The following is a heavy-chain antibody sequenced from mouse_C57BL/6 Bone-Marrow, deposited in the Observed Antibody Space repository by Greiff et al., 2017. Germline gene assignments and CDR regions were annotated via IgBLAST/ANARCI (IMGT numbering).Heavy chain of an antibody. CDR1: GYSFTGYY. Sequence: VQLQQSGPELVKPGASVKISCKASGYSFTGYYMNWVKQSPEKSLEWIGEINPSTGGTTYNQKFKDKATLTVDKSSSTAYMQLKSLTSEDSAVYYCAREGGAWFAYWGQGTLVTVSA. CDR3: AREGGAWFAY. V-gene: IGHV1-42*01. J-gene: IGHJ3*01. CDR2: INPSTGGT.